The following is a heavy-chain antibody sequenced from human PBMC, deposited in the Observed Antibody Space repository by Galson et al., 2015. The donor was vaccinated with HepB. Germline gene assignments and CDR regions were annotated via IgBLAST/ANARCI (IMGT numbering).Heavy chain of an antibody. Sequence: PALAKPTQTLTLTCTFSGFSLSGGGWIRQPPGKAPEWLAIIYQDDDKDPDPSLMRQLTNSKDTPKNQVVLTMTNIDPVDPATYYCAFSPSVSGRYSFLYWGQGILVTVSS. D-gene: IGHD3-10*01. J-gene: IGHJ4*02. CDR1: GFSLSG. V-gene: IGHV2-5*05. CDR2: IYQDDDK. CDR3: AFSPSVSGRYSFLY.